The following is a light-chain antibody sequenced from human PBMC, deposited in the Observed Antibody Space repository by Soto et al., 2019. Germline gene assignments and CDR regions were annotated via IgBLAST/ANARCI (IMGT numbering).Light chain of an antibody. CDR1: SSNIGAGHD. Sequence: QAVVTQPPSVSGAPGQRVTISCTGSSSNIGAGHDVHWYQQLPGTAPKLLIYGNGNRPSGVPDRFSGSKSGTSASLAITGLQADDEADYYCQSYDSSLSGSVFGTGTKVTVL. J-gene: IGLJ1*01. CDR2: GNG. V-gene: IGLV1-40*01. CDR3: QSYDSSLSGSV.